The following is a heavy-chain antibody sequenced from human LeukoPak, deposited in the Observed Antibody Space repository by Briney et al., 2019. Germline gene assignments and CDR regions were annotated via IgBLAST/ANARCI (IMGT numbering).Heavy chain of an antibody. CDR2: IYYSGST. J-gene: IGHJ6*03. CDR3: ARASLVVRGVITLYYYYYMDV. CDR1: GGSISSYY. D-gene: IGHD3-10*01. Sequence: PSETLSLTCTVSGGSISSYYWSWIRQPPGKGLEWIGYIYYSGSTNYNPSLKSRVTISVDTSKNQFSLKLSSVTAADTAVYYCARASLVVRGVITLYYYYYMDVWGKGTTVTVSS. V-gene: IGHV4-59*01.